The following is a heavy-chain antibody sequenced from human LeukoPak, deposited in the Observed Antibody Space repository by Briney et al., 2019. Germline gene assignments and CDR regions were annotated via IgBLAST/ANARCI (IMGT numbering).Heavy chain of an antibody. Sequence: SVKVSCKASGGTFSSYAISWVRQAPGQGLEWMGGIIPIFGTANYAQKFQGRVTITADESTSTAYMELSSLRSEDTAVYYCAREGLAAAAGKFDYWGQGTLVTVSS. D-gene: IGHD6-13*01. CDR1: GGTFSSYA. CDR2: IIPIFGTA. CDR3: AREGLAAAAGKFDY. J-gene: IGHJ4*02. V-gene: IGHV1-69*13.